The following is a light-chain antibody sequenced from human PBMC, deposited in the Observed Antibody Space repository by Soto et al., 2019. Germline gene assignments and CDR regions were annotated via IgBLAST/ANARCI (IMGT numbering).Light chain of an antibody. CDR3: QQYNNWPWT. CDR1: QSVSSN. CDR2: GAS. Sequence: EIVMTQSPATLSVSPGERATLSCRASQSVSSNLAWYQQKPGQAPRLLTYGASTRATGIPARFSGSGSGTEFPLTISSLQSEDFAVYYCQQYNNWPWTFGQGTKVEIK. J-gene: IGKJ1*01. V-gene: IGKV3-15*01.